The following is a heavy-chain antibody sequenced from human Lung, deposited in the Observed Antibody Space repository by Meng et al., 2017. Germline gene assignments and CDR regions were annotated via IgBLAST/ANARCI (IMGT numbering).Heavy chain of an antibody. J-gene: IGHJ2*01. CDR2: IYNSGST. CDR1: GGSISSSNYY. Sequence: QVQRQRPGPGLVKPSQPLSLTCTVSGGSISSSNYYWSWIRQPPGKGLEWSGHIYNSGSTYYNPSLKSRITISVDTSKNQFSLKLSSVTAADTAVYYCARGQKGYFDLWGRGTLVTVSS. V-gene: IGHV4-30-4*01. CDR3: ARGQKGYFDL.